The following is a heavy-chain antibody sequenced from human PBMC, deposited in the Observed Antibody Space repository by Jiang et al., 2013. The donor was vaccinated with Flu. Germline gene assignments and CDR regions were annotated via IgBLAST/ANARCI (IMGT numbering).Heavy chain of an antibody. V-gene: IGHV4-4*07. D-gene: IGHD3-22*01. Sequence: GSGLVKPSETLSLTCAVSGGSISSYYWSWIRQPAGKGLEWIGRIYTSGSTNYNPSLKSRVTMSVDTSKNQFSLKLSSVTAADTAVYYCARGPYDSSGYYYFYFDYWGQGTLVTVSS. CDR3: ARGPYDSSGYYYFYFDY. CDR1: GGSISSYY. CDR2: IYTSGST. J-gene: IGHJ4*02.